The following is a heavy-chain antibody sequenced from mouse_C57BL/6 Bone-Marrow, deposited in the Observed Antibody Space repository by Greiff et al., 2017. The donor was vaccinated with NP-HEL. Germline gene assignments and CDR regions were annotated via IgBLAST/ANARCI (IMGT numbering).Heavy chain of an antibody. J-gene: IGHJ4*01. CDR2: ISSGGSYT. V-gene: IGHV5-6*01. CDR1: GFTFSSYG. CDR3: ASPAYYSALYYAMDY. D-gene: IGHD2-12*01. Sequence: DVHLVESGGDLVKPGGSLKLSCAASGFTFSSYGMSWVRQTPDKRLEWVATISSGGSYTYYPDSVKGRFTISRDNAKNTLYLQMSSLKSEDTAMYYCASPAYYSALYYAMDYWGQGTSVTVSS.